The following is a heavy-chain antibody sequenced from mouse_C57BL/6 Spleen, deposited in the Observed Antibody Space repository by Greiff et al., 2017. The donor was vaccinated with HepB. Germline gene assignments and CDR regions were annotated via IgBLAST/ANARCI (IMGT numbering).Heavy chain of an antibody. CDR2: IDPSDSET. J-gene: IGHJ3*01. D-gene: IGHD2-4*01. V-gene: IGHV1-52*01. Sequence: QVQLQQPGAELVRPGSSVKLSCKASGYTFTSYWMHWVKQRPIQGLEWIGNIDPSDSETHYNQKFKDKATLTVDKSSSTAYMQLSSLTSEDSAVYYCARHDYDGGGFAYWGQGTLVTVSA. CDR1: GYTFTSYW. CDR3: ARHDYDGGGFAY.